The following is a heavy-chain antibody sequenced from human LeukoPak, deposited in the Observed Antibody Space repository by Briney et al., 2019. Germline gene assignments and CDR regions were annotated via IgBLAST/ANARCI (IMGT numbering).Heavy chain of an antibody. V-gene: IGHV4-34*01. CDR2: INHSGST. D-gene: IGHD3-10*01. Sequence: PGGSLRLSCAASGFTFSSYAMSWIRQPPGKGLEWIGEINHSGSTNYNPSLKSRVTISVDTSKNQFSLKLSSVTAADTAVYYCARVRTMVRGVPIDYWGQGTLVTVSS. J-gene: IGHJ4*02. CDR3: ARVRTMVRGVPIDY. CDR1: GFTFSSYA.